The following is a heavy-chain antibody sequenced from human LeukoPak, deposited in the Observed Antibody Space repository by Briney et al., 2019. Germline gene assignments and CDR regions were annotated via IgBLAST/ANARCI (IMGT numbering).Heavy chain of an antibody. D-gene: IGHD6-13*01. J-gene: IGHJ4*02. CDR2: ISSDSSST. V-gene: IGHV3-74*01. Sequence: GGSLRLSCAASGFTFSRNWMHWVRQAPGKGLLWVTRISSDSSSTTYVDSVKGRFTISRDNARSTLYLQMDSLTAEDTAVYYCARDRGPYSRGEAGFDCWGQGTLVTVSS. CDR1: GFTFSRNW. CDR3: ARDRGPYSRGEAGFDC.